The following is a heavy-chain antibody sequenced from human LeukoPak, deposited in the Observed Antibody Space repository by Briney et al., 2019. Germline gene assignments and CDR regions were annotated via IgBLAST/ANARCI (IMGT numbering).Heavy chain of an antibody. CDR3: AKNSKDNYDMFFDY. CDR1: GFTFSNHA. J-gene: IGHJ4*02. CDR2: LGDNDGRT. Sequence: GGSLRLSCAVSGFTFSNHAMSWVRQAPGKGLEWVSALGDNDGRTFYADSVKGRFTISRDNSKNTLYLQMNSLRAEDTAIYYCAKNSKDNYDMFFDYWGQGTLVTVSS. D-gene: IGHD3-9*01. V-gene: IGHV3-23*01.